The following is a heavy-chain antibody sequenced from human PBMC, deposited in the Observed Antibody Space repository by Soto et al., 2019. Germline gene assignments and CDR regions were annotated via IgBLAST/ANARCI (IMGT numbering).Heavy chain of an antibody. J-gene: IGHJ4*02. D-gene: IGHD4-4*01. Sequence: QVQLQESGPGLVKPSGTLSLTCVVSGDSVNTDDWWNWVRQPPGKGLEWTGEIYHGGNIYYNPALKGRVTISLDKSKNEVSLELTSVTATDTAIYYCARDHQRSNTWSFDFWGQGTLVTVSS. CDR3: ARDHQRSNTWSFDF. CDR1: GDSVNTDDW. CDR2: IYHGGNI. V-gene: IGHV4-4*02.